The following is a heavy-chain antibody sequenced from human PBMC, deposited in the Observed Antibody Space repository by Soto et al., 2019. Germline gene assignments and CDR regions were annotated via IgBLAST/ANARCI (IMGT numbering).Heavy chain of an antibody. J-gene: IGHJ5*02. V-gene: IGHV3-21*06. CDR1: GFSFSSHS. D-gene: IGHD6-19*01. CDR2: ISSRSSLI. Sequence: GGSLRLSCAASGFSFSSHSFNWVRQAPGQGLEWIAYISSRSSLILYADSVRGRFVISRDNALNSLYLQMNRPRDEDTAIYYCERERGEYASGWYIDRWGQGTPVTASS. CDR3: ERERGEYASGWYIDR.